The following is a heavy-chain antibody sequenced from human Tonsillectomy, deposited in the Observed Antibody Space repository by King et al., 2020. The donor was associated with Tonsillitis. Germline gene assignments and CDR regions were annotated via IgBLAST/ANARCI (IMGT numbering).Heavy chain of an antibody. D-gene: IGHD3-22*01. CDR2: TSYDGSNK. CDR3: ARGRYYYDSTDY. Sequence: VQLVESGGGVVQPGRSLRLSCAASGFPFSTYVMHWVRQAPGKGLEWVAVTSYDGSNKYYADSVKGRFTISRDNSKNTLYLQMNSLRGEDTAVYYCARGRYYYDSTDYWGQGTLVTVSS. J-gene: IGHJ4*02. V-gene: IGHV3-30-3*01. CDR1: GFPFSTYV.